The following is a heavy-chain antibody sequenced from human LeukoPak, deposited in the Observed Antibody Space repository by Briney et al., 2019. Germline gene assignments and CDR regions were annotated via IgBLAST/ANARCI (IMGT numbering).Heavy chain of an antibody. Sequence: GGSLRLSCAASGFTFSSYAMSWVRQAPGKGLEWVPAISGSGGSTYYADSVKGRFTISRDNSKNTLYLQMNSLRAEDTAVYYCAAPDYYDSSGYPPISWFDPWGQGTLVTVSS. CDR3: AAPDYYDSSGYPPISWFDP. V-gene: IGHV3-23*01. J-gene: IGHJ5*02. CDR2: ISGSGGST. D-gene: IGHD3-22*01. CDR1: GFTFSSYA.